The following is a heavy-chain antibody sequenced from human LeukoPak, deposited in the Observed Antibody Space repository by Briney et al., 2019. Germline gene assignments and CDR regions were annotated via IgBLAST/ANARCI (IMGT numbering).Heavy chain of an antibody. CDR2: IYYSGST. V-gene: IGHV4-59*08. CDR1: GGSISSYY. J-gene: IGHJ4*02. CDR3: ARHVVGFMGVFDY. D-gene: IGHD1-26*01. Sequence: SSETLSLTCTVSGGSISSYYWSWIRQPPGKGLEWIGYIYYSGSTNYNPSLKSRVTISVDTSKNQFSLKLSSVTAADTAVYYCARHVVGFMGVFDYWGQGTLVTVSS.